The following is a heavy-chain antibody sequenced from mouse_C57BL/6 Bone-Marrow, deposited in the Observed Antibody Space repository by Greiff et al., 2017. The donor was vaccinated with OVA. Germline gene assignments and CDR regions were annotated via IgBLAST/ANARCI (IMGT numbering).Heavy chain of an antibody. Sequence: VQLQQPGAELVRPGTSVKLSCKASGYTFTSYWMHWVKQRPGQGLEWIGVIDPSDSYTNYNQKFKGKATLTVDTSSSTAYMQLSSLTSEDSAVYYCARSYYDYDGYYAMDYWGQGTSVTVSS. J-gene: IGHJ4*01. CDR3: ARSYYDYDGYYAMDY. V-gene: IGHV1-59*01. CDR2: IDPSDSYT. CDR1: GYTFTSYW. D-gene: IGHD2-4*01.